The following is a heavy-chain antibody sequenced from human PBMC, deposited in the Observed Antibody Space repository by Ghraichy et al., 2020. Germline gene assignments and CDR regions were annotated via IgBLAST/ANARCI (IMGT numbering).Heavy chain of an antibody. CDR3: ARHSKYGYDSSGYVDY. Sequence: SETLSLTCTVSGGSISSYYWSWIRQPPGKGLEWIGYIYYSGSTNYNPSLKSRVTISVDTSKNQFSLKLSSVTAADTAVYYCARHSKYGYDSSGYVDYWGQGTLVTVSS. CDR2: IYYSGST. J-gene: IGHJ4*02. D-gene: IGHD3-22*01. V-gene: IGHV4-59*08. CDR1: GGSISSYY.